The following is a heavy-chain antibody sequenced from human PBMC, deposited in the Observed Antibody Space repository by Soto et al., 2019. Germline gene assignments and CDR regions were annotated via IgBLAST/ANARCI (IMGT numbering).Heavy chain of an antibody. CDR2: INTGNGYT. CDR3: TRVNTRFVNPVYYSYDMDV. CDR1: GYTFATYA. V-gene: IGHV1-3*04. Sequence: QVQLVQSGAEVKKPGASVKVSCKASGYTFATYAIHWVRQAPGQRLEWMGWINTGNGYTEYSQNFRGRVTITRDTSASTAYMELSSLRSEDTAMYYCTRVNTRFVNPVYYSYDMDVW. J-gene: IGHJ6*01. D-gene: IGHD3-9*01.